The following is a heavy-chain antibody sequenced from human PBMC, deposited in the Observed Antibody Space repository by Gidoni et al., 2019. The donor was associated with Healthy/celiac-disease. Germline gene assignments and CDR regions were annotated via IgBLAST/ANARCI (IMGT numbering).Heavy chain of an antibody. J-gene: IGHJ3*02. CDR3: AKDRGGGAKSPDAFDI. V-gene: IGHV3-23*01. CDR2: ISGSGGST. Sequence: EVQLLESGGGLVQPGGSLRLSCAASGFTFSSYAMSWVRQAPGKGLEWVSAISGSGGSTYYADSVKGRFTISRDNSKNTLYLQMNSLRAEDTAVYYCAKDRGGGAKSPDAFDIWGQGTMVTDLF. D-gene: IGHD3-10*01. CDR1: GFTFSSYA.